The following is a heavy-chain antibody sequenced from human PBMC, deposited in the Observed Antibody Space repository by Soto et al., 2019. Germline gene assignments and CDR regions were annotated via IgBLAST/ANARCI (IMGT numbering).Heavy chain of an antibody. Sequence: ASVKVSCKASGYTFTGYYMHWVRQAPGQGLEWMGWINPNSGGTNYAQKFQGWVTMTRDTSISTAYMELSRLRSDDTAVYYCARDVRYSSGWYDDWGQGTLVTVSS. CDR2: INPNSGGT. CDR3: ARDVRYSSGWYDD. J-gene: IGHJ5*02. CDR1: GYTFTGYY. V-gene: IGHV1-2*04. D-gene: IGHD6-19*01.